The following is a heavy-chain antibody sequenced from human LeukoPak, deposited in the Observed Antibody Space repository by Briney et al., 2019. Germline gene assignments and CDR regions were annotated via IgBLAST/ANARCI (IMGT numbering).Heavy chain of an antibody. CDR2: ISAYNGNT. CDR1: GGTFSSYA. D-gene: IGHD6-19*01. CDR3: AREGGYSSTLGNWFDP. J-gene: IGHJ5*02. Sequence: ASVKVSCKASGGTFSSYAISWVRQAPGQGLEWMGWISAYNGNTNYAQKLQGRVTMTTDTSTSTAYMELRSLRSDDTAVYYCAREGGYSSTLGNWFDPWGQGTLVTVSS. V-gene: IGHV1-18*01.